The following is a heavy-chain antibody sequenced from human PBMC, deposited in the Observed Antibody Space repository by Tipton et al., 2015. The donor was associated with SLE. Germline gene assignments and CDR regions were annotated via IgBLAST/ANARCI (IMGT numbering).Heavy chain of an antibody. CDR1: GDAINSGGYY. J-gene: IGHJ4*02. CDR3: ARYIVVVRYFDY. CDR2: INHSGNT. Sequence: TLSLTCTVSGDAINSGGYYWSWIRQSPGKGLEWIGEINHSGNTNYNPSLKSRVTISVDTSKNQFSLKLSSVTAADTAVYYCARYIVVVRYFDYWGQGTLVTVSS. V-gene: IGHV4-34*01. D-gene: IGHD2-21*01.